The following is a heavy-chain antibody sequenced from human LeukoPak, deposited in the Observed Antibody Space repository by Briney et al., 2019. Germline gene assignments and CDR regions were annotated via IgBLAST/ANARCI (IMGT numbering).Heavy chain of an antibody. J-gene: IGHJ4*02. CDR1: GFTVSSYS. V-gene: IGHV3-30-3*01. D-gene: IGHD3-10*01. Sequence: GGSLRLSCAASGFTVSSYSMHWVRQAPGKGLEWLAVISYDGSNKYYSDSVKGRFTISRDNSKNTLYLQMSSLRAEDSDVYDCARVNGGSNDDWGQGTLVTVSA. CDR2: ISYDGSNK. CDR3: ARVNGGSNDD.